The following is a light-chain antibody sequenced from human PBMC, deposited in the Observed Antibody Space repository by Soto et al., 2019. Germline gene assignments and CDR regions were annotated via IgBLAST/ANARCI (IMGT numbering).Light chain of an antibody. Sequence: DIQMTQSPSSLSASVGDRVTITCRASQGISSFVAWYQQKQGKVPRLLLSGASTLQSGVPSRFSGSGSGTDFTLTITSLQPEDVATYYCQKYSSVITFGQGTRLEIK. CDR2: GAS. J-gene: IGKJ5*01. CDR1: QGISSF. V-gene: IGKV1-27*01. CDR3: QKYSSVIT.